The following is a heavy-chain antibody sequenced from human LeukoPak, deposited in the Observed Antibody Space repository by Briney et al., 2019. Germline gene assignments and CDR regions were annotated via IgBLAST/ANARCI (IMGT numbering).Heavy chain of an antibody. CDR3: ARDYDFWSGYPDY. CDR2: IFYSGNT. D-gene: IGHD3-3*01. J-gene: IGHJ4*02. CDR1: GGSINSSSYY. Sequence: SETLSLTCTVSGGSINSSSYYWGWIRQPPGKGLEWIGSIFYSGNTYDNPSLKSRVTISVDTSKNQFSLKLSSVTAADTAVYYCARDYDFWSGYPDYWGQGTLVAVSS. V-gene: IGHV4-39*07.